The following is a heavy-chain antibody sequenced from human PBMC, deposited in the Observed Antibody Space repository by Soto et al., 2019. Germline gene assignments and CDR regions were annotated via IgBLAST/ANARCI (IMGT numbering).Heavy chain of an antibody. Sequence: EVQLVESGGGLVQPGGSLRLSCAASGFSFNNYDMNWVRQSPGKGLEWVSYISTSSGTIYYADSVKGRFTISRDNAKNSVYLQMNCLTVEDTAVYYCARGGPSGWYVIYWGQGTLVTVSS. CDR1: GFSFNNYD. J-gene: IGHJ4*02. D-gene: IGHD6-19*01. CDR3: ARGGPSGWYVIY. V-gene: IGHV3-48*01. CDR2: ISTSSGTI.